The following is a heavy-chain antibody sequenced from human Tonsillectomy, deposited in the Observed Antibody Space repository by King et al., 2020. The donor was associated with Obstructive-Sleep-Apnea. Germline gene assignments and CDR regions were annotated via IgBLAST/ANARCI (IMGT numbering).Heavy chain of an antibody. CDR2: IYHRGST. D-gene: IGHD3-3*01. Sequence: QLQESGPGLVKPSGTLSLTCAVSGGSISSSNWWSWVRQPPGKGLEWIGEIYHRGSTNYNPALKRRVTISVDKSKNKFSLKLSSVTAADTAVYYWSRDQGYYDFWSCYPYGMDVWGQGTTVTVSS. CDR1: GGSISSSNW. CDR3: SRDQGYYDFWSCYPYGMDV. V-gene: IGHV4-4*02. J-gene: IGHJ6*02.